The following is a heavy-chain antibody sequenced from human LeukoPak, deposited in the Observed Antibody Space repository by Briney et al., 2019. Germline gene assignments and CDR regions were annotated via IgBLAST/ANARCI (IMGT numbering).Heavy chain of an antibody. V-gene: IGHV3-23*01. CDR3: AKDLWHLVRMIDH. D-gene: IGHD6-6*01. CDR1: GFIFSKYA. Sequence: PGGSLRLSCEGSGFIFSKYAMNWVRQAPGKGLEWVSAISATGASTYYIDSVKGRFTISRDNSNNTLYLQMNSLGAEDTARYYCAKDLWHLVRMIDHWGQGILVIAST. J-gene: IGHJ4*02. CDR2: ISATGAST.